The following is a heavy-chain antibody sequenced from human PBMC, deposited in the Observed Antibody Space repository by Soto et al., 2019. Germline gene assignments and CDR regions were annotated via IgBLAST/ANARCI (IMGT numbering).Heavy chain of an antibody. CDR1: GFTISNAW. Sequence: EVQLVESGGGLVKPGGSLRLSCAASGFTISNAWMTWVRQAPGKGLEWVGRIKSKTDGGRADYAAPVKGRFTISRDDSKDTLYLQMNSLKSEDTAVYYCITGWNSGWFEYYFDYWGQGTLVTVSS. D-gene: IGHD6-19*01. CDR2: IKSKTDGGRA. CDR3: ITGWNSGWFEYYFDY. V-gene: IGHV3-15*07. J-gene: IGHJ4*02.